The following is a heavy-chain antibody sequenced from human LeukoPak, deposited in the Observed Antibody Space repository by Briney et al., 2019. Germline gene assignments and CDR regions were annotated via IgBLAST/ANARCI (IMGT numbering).Heavy chain of an antibody. J-gene: IGHJ2*01. CDR2: MNPTSGNT. V-gene: IGHV1-8*01. Sequence: ASVKVSCKAAGYTFTSYDINWVRQAPGQGLDWMGWMNPTSGNTGYAQKFQGRVTMTRDASIATAYMELISLTSEDTALYYCTRMRGYTYGYWYLDLWGRGTPVTVSS. CDR3: TRMRGYTYGYWYLDL. CDR1: GYTFTSYD. D-gene: IGHD5-18*01.